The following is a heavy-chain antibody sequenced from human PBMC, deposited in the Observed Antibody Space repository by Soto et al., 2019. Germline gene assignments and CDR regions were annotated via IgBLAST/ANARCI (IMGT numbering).Heavy chain of an antibody. Sequence: SETLSLTCTVSGGSISSYYWSWIRQPPGKGLEWIGYIYYSGSTNYNPSLKSRVTISVDTSKNQFSLKLSSVTAADTAVYYCASTIFGVLGVYYYYYMDVWGKGTTVTVSS. CDR1: GGSISSYY. CDR2: IYYSGST. J-gene: IGHJ6*03. V-gene: IGHV4-59*08. D-gene: IGHD3-3*01. CDR3: ASTIFGVLGVYYYYYMDV.